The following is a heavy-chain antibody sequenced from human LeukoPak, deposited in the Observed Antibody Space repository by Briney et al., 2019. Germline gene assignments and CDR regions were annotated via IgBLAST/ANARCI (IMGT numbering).Heavy chain of an antibody. CDR3: ARDLGYCSGGSCYNCFDP. CDR2: ISAYNGNT. Sequence: ASVKVSCKDSGYTFTSYGISWVRQAPGQGLEWMGWISAYNGNTNYAQKLQGRVTMTTDTSTSTAYMELRSLRSDDTAVYYCARDLGYCSGGSCYNCFDPWGQGTLVTVSS. D-gene: IGHD2-15*01. CDR1: GYTFTSYG. J-gene: IGHJ5*02. V-gene: IGHV1-18*01.